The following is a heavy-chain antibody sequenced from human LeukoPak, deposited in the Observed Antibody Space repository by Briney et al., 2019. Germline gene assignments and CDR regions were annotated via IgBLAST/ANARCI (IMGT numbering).Heavy chain of an antibody. CDR3: ARGGSIQYQLVFIN. Sequence: ASVKVSCKASGYTFTNYYMHWVRQAPGQALEWMGIINPTGGETTYAQKFQGRVTMTRDTSTSTVYMDLSSLRSEDTAIYYCARGGSIQYQLVFINWGQGTLVTVSS. J-gene: IGHJ4*02. CDR2: INPTGGET. V-gene: IGHV1-46*01. CDR1: GYTFTNYY. D-gene: IGHD2-2*01.